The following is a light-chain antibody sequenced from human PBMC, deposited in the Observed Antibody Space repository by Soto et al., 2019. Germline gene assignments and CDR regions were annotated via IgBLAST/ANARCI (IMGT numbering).Light chain of an antibody. CDR1: ESISSW. CDR2: DAS. CDR3: QQYKSYPWT. Sequence: DIQMTHSPSTLSASVGDRVTITCRASESISSWLAWYQQEPGKAPKILIYDASSLDSGVPSRFSGSGSGTEFSLTISSLQPDDFASYYCQQYKSYPWTFGQGTKVDIK. J-gene: IGKJ1*01. V-gene: IGKV1-5*01.